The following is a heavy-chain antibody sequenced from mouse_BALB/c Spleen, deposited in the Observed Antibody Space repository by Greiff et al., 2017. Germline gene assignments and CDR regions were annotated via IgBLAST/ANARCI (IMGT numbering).Heavy chain of an antibody. J-gene: IGHJ3*01. CDR3: ARHGNSWFAY. Sequence: EVQLLESGAGLVQPGDSLKLSCESTEYAFPSHDMSWVRQTPGKRLELIAAINSDGGSTYYPDTMERRFIISTDNSNKTLYLQMSSLTSEDTALYYGARHGNSWFAYWGQGTLVTVSA. V-gene: IGHV5-2*01. CDR1: EYAFPSHD. CDR2: INSDGGST. D-gene: IGHD2-1*01.